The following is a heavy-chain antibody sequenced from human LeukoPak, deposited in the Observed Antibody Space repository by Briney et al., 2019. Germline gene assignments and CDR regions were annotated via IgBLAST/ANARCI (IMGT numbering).Heavy chain of an antibody. D-gene: IGHD5-12*01. V-gene: IGHV1-18*01. CDR2: ISTYNGNT. Sequence: ASVKVSCKASGYTFTSYGISWVRQAPGQGLEWMGWISTYNGNTNYAQKLQGRVTMTTDTSTSTAYMELRSLRSDDTAVYYCARDRSGIYGMAATKVFDYWGQGTLVTVSS. CDR3: ARDRSGIYGMAATKVFDY. CDR1: GYTFTSYG. J-gene: IGHJ4*02.